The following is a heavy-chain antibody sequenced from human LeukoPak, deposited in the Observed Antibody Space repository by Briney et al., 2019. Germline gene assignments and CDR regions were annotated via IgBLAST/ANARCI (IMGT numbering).Heavy chain of an antibody. CDR2: INTNTGNP. Sequence: WASVKVSCRASGYTFTSYAMNWVRQAPGQGLEWMGWINTNTGNPTYAQGFTGRFVFSLDTSVSTAYLQISSLKAEDTAVYYCARWGDTYYDFWSGSSNWFDPWGQGTLVTVSS. CDR1: GYTFTSYA. J-gene: IGHJ5*02. CDR3: ARWGDTYYDFWSGSSNWFDP. V-gene: IGHV7-4-1*02. D-gene: IGHD3-3*01.